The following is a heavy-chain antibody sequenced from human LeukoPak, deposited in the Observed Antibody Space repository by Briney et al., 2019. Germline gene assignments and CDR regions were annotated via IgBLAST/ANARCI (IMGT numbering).Heavy chain of an antibody. D-gene: IGHD6-6*01. CDR3: ARHEYQVFPPANWFDP. CDR2: FHYSGST. V-gene: IGHV4-39*02. CDR1: GGSISSYY. J-gene: IGHJ5*02. Sequence: PSETLSLTCTVSGGSISSYYWGWIRQPPGKGLEWIGSFHYSGSTFYNPSLKSRLTISVDTSKNHFSLKLTSVTAADSAVYYCARHEYQVFPPANWFDPWGQGSLVTVSS.